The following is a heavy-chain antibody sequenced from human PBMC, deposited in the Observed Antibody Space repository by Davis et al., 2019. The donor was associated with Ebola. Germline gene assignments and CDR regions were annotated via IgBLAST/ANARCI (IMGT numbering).Heavy chain of an antibody. CDR2: ISASGETT. CDR1: RFTFISYA. Sequence: GGSLRPSCAASRFTFISYAMSWVRQAPGKGLEWVSSISASGETTYYTDSVKGRFTISRDNSKNTLYLQMNSLRAEDTAVYYCATVAGWTGYYWYFDLWGRGTLVTVSS. V-gene: IGHV3-23*01. J-gene: IGHJ2*01. D-gene: IGHD6-19*01. CDR3: ATVAGWTGYYWYFDL.